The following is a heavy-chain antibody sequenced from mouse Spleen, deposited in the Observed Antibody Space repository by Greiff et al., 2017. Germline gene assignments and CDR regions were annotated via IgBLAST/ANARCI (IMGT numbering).Heavy chain of an antibody. Sequence: VQLQQSGPELVKPGASVKISCKASGYAFSSSWMNWVKQRPGKGLEWIGRIYPGDGDTNYNGKFKGKATLTADKSSSTAYMQLSSLTSEDSAVYFCARSNYSNYDYWGQGTTLTVSS. V-gene: IGHV1-82*01. CDR2: IYPGDGDT. D-gene: IGHD2-5*01. J-gene: IGHJ2*01. CDR3: ARSNYSNYDY. CDR1: GYAFSSSW.